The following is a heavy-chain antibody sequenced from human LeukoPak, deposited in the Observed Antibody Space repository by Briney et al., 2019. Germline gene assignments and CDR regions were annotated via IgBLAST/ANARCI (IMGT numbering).Heavy chain of an antibody. CDR1: GGTFSSYA. CDR3: ARVKVPAAIDYYYYMDV. J-gene: IGHJ6*03. Sequence: SVKVSCKASGGTFSSYAISWVRQAPGQGLEWMGGIIPIFGTANYAQKFQGRVTITTDESSSTAYMELSSLRSEDTAVYYCARVKVPAAIDYYYYMDVWGKGTTVTVSS. V-gene: IGHV1-69*05. CDR2: IIPIFGTA. D-gene: IGHD2-2*02.